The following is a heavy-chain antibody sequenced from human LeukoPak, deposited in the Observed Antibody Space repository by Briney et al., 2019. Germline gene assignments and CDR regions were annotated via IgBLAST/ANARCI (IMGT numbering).Heavy chain of an antibody. J-gene: IGHJ4*02. D-gene: IGHD1-20*01. Sequence: ASVKVSCTASGYTFITYGIIWVRQAPGQGLEWMGWISTYNSKTNYAQKFQGRVTMTTDTSTGTAYMELRSLRSDDTAVYYCARAVTGAYRGDYWGQGTLVTVSS. CDR1: GYTFITYG. CDR3: ARAVTGAYRGDY. V-gene: IGHV1-18*01. CDR2: ISTYNSKT.